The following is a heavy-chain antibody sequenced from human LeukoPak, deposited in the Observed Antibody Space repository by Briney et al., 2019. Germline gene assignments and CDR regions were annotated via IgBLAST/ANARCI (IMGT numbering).Heavy chain of an antibody. V-gene: IGHV5-51*01. J-gene: IGHJ4*02. Sequence: GESLKISCKGSGYSFATYSVAWGRQMPGKGLEWMGIIYPDDSDTRYSPSFQDQVTMSADKSSSTAYLQWSGLKASDTAMYYCARLRGPSFTSSYYFDYWGQGTLVTVSS. CDR2: IYPDDSDT. CDR3: ARLRGPSFTSSYYFDY. D-gene: IGHD2-2*01. CDR1: GYSFATYS.